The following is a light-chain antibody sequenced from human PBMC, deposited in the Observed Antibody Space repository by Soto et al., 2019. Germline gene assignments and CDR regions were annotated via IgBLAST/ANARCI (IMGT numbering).Light chain of an antibody. CDR2: WAS. Sequence: DIVMTQSPDSLAVSLGERATINCKSSQSVLYSSNNKNYLVWYQQRPGQPPKMLIYWASTRESGVPDRFSGSGSGTDFTLTISSLQAEDVAVYYCQQYYSTPLTLGQGTKVEIK. CDR3: QQYYSTPLT. V-gene: IGKV4-1*01. J-gene: IGKJ1*01. CDR1: QSVLYSSNNKNY.